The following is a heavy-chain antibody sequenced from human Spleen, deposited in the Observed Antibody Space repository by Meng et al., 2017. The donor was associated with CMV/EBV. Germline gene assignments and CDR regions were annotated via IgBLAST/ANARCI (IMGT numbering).Heavy chain of an antibody. CDR3: ARSVCSSTSCYYYGMDV. J-gene: IGHJ6*02. V-gene: IGHV1-2*02. D-gene: IGHD2-2*01. Sequence: ASVKVSCKASGNTFTGYYMHWVRQAPGQGLEWMGWINPNSGGTNYAQKFQGRVTMTRDTSISTAYMELSRLRSDDTAVYYCARSVCSSTSCYYYGMDVWGQGTTVTVSS. CDR1: GNTFTGYY. CDR2: INPNSGGT.